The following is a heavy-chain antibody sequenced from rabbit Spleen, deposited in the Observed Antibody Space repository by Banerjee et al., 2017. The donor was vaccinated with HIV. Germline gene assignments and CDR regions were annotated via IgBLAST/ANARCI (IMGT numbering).Heavy chain of an antibody. D-gene: IGHD8-1*01. CDR2: IDPIFANT. J-gene: IGHJ3*01. Sequence: QEQLVESGGGLVKPEGSLKLSCKASGFDFSSYGMSWVRQAPGKGLEWIGYIDPIFANTYYASWVNGRFSISRENAQNTVFLQMTSLTAADTATYFCARDGAGGSYFALWGQGTLVTVS. CDR3: ARDGAGGSYFAL. CDR1: GFDFSSYG. V-gene: IGHV1S47*01.